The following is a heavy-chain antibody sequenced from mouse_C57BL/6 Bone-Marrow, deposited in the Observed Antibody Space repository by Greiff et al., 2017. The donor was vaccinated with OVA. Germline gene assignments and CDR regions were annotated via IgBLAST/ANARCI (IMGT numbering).Heavy chain of an antibody. CDR2: IYPGSGST. V-gene: IGHV1-55*01. J-gene: IGHJ2*01. CDR3: ARIYYDYGGDFDD. D-gene: IGHD2-4*01. CDR1: GYTFTSYW. Sequence: QVQLQQPGAELVKPGASVKMSCKASGYTFTSYWITWVKQRPGQGLEWIGDIYPGSGSTNYNEKFKSKATLTVDTSSSTAYMQLSSLTSEDSAVYYCARIYYDYGGDFDDWGQGTTLTVSS.